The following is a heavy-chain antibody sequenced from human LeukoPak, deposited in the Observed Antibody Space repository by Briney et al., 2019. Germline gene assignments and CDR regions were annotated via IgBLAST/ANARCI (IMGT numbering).Heavy chain of an antibody. CDR2: INHSGST. Sequence: PSETLSLTCAVYGGSFSGYYWSWIRQPPGKGLEWIGEINHSGSTNYNPSPKSRVTISVDTSKNQFSLKLSSVTAADTAVYYCAIGQQPGAFDIWGQGTMVTVSS. V-gene: IGHV4-34*01. D-gene: IGHD6-13*01. J-gene: IGHJ3*02. CDR3: AIGQQPGAFDI. CDR1: GGSFSGYY.